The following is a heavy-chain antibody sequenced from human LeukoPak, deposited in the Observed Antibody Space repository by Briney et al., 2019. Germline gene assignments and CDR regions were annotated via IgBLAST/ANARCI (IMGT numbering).Heavy chain of an antibody. Sequence: SQTLSLTCGISGDSVSNNSVAWNWIRQSPSRGLEWLGRTYYKSKWYNDYAVSVKSRISINPDTSKNQFSLQLNSVTPEDTAVYYCARDPGRLDRGNDYYYGMDVWGQGTTVTVSS. CDR1: GDSVSNNSVA. CDR2: TYYKSKWYN. CDR3: ARDPGRLDRGNDYYYGMDV. V-gene: IGHV6-1*01. J-gene: IGHJ6*02. D-gene: IGHD1-1*01.